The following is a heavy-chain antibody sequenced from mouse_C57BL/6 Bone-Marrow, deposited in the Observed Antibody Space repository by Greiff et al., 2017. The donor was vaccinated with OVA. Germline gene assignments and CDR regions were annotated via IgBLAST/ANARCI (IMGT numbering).Heavy chain of an antibody. Sequence: EVQLVESGGDLVKPGGSLKLSCAASGFTFSSYGMSWVRQTPDKRLEWVATISSGGSYTYYPDSVKGRFTISRDNAKNTLYLQMSSLKSEDTAMYYCASYPWFAYWGQGTLVTVSA. V-gene: IGHV5-6*01. CDR2: ISSGGSYT. CDR1: GFTFSSYG. CDR3: ASYPWFAY. J-gene: IGHJ3*01.